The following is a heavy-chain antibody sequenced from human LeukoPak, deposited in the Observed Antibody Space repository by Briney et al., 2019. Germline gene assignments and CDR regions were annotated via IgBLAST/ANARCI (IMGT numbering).Heavy chain of an antibody. CDR2: ISSSSSYI. CDR3: ARTMATIMSYFDY. Sequence: GGSLRLSCAASGFTFSSYSMNWVRQAPGKGREWVSSISSSSSYIYYADSVKGRFTISRDNAKNSLYLQMNSLRAEDTAVYYCARTMATIMSYFDYWGQGTLVAVSS. D-gene: IGHD5-24*01. J-gene: IGHJ4*02. V-gene: IGHV3-21*01. CDR1: GFTFSSYS.